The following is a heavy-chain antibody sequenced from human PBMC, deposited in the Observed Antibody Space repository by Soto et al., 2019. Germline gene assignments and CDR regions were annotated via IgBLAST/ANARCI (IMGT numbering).Heavy chain of an antibody. V-gene: IGHV3-30*18. CDR3: AKDPLLTHDKIRQVGTDY. Sequence: QVQLVESGGGVVQPGRSLRLSCAASGFTFSSYGMHWVRQAPGKGLEWVAVISYDGSNKYYADSVKGRFTISRDNSKNPLYLQMNSLRAEDTAVYYCAKDPLLTHDKIRQVGTDYWGQGTLVTVSS. CDR2: ISYDGSNK. CDR1: GFTFSSYG. J-gene: IGHJ4*02. D-gene: IGHD1-26*01.